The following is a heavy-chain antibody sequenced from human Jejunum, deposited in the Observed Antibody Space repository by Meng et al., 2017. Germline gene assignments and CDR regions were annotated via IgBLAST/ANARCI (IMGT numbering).Heavy chain of an antibody. CDR2: INHSGST. V-gene: IGHV4-34*01. J-gene: IGHJ4*02. CDR3: ARGSIADRLSD. D-gene: IGHD6-6*01. Sequence: QVQGQQGGAGLLKPSATLSLTCTVYGGSFSGYYWSWIRQPPGKGLEWIREINHSGSTSYNPSLKSRVTMSLDTSKNQFSLELSSVTAADTAVYYCARGSIADRLSDWGQGTLVTVSS. CDR1: GGSFSGYY.